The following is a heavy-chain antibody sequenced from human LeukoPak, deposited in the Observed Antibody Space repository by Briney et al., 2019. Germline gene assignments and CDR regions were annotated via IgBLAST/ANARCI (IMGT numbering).Heavy chain of an antibody. Sequence: GGSLRLSCAASGFTFSSYGMHWVRQAPGTGLEWVAVIWYDGSNKYYADSVKGRFTISRDNSNNTLYLQMNSLRAEDTAVYYCSKGVLADIWGQGTMVTVSS. V-gene: IGHV3-33*06. CDR2: IWYDGSNK. CDR3: SKGVLADI. D-gene: IGHD3-3*02. J-gene: IGHJ3*02. CDR1: GFTFSSYG.